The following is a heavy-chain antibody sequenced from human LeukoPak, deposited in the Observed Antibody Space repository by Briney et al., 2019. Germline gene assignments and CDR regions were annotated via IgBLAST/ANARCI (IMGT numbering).Heavy chain of an antibody. V-gene: IGHV3-74*01. D-gene: IGHD6-19*01. CDR2: INSDGSST. Sequence: GGSLRLSCAASGFTFSSYWMHWVRQAPGKGLVWVSRINSDGSSTSYADSVKGRFTISRDNAKNTLYLQMNSLRAEDTAVYYCARVNSGLYYYYGMDVWGQGTTVTFSS. CDR1: GFTFSSYW. J-gene: IGHJ6*02. CDR3: ARVNSGLYYYYGMDV.